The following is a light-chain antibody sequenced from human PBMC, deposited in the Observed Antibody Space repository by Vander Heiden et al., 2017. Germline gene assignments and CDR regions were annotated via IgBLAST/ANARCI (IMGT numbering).Light chain of an antibody. J-gene: IGKJ3*01. V-gene: IGKV3D-15*01. CDR3: QQYNNWPIFT. Sequence: EIVMTQSPATLSVSPGERATLSCRASQSVSSNLAWYQQKPGQAPRLLIYGASTRATDIPARFSGSGSGTEFTLTISSLQSEDFAVYYCQQYNNWPIFTFGPGTKVDVK. CDR2: GAS. CDR1: QSVSSN.